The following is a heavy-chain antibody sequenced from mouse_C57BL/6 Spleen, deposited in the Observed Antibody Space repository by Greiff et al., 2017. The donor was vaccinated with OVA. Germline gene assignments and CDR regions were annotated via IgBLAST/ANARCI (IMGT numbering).Heavy chain of an antibody. V-gene: IGHV5-6*02. CDR2: ISSGGSYT. J-gene: IGHJ4*01. CDR3: ARQYYGSSYGGYYYAMDY. D-gene: IGHD1-1*01. Sequence: DVMLVDSGGDLVKPGGSLKLSCAASGFTFSSYGMSWVRQTPDKRLEWVATISSGGSYTYYPDSVKGRFTISRDNAKNTLYLQMSSLKSEDTAMYYCARQYYGSSYGGYYYAMDYWGQGTSVTVSS. CDR1: GFTFSSYG.